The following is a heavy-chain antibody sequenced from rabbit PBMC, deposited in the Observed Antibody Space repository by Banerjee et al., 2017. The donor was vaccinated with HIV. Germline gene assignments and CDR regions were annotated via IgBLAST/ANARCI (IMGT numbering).Heavy chain of an antibody. J-gene: IGHJ6*01. CDR2: IYNGDGTT. Sequence: QSLEESGGDLVKPGASLTLTCTASGFSFSSGYDMCWVRQAPGKGLEWIGIIYNGDGTTYYASWAKGRFTITSNTNQNTVTLQMTSLTAADTATYFCAREYGGAASALYLWGPGTLVTVS. V-gene: IGHV1S40*01. CDR1: GFSFSSGYD. CDR3: AREYGGAASALYL. D-gene: IGHD4-2*01.